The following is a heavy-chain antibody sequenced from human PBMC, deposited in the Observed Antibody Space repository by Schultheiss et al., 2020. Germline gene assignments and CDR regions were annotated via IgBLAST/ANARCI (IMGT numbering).Heavy chain of an antibody. CDR2: ISWNSGSI. V-gene: IGHV3-9*01. Sequence: GGSLRLSCAASGFTFSSYGMHWVRQAPGKGLEWVSGISWNSGSIGYADSVKGRFTISRDNAKNSLYLQMNSLRAEDTALYYCAMGSGYYDDAFDIWGQGTMVTVSS. D-gene: IGHD3-22*01. CDR1: GFTFSSYG. J-gene: IGHJ3*02. CDR3: AMGSGYYDDAFDI.